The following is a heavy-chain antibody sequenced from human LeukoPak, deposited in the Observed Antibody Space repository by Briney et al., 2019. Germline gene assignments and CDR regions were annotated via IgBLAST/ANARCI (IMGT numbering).Heavy chain of an antibody. D-gene: IGHD1-14*01. CDR3: AIAPTGK. Sequence: GGSLRLSCAASGFTFSSYGMHWVRQAPGKGLEWVAVISYDGSNKYYADSVKGRFTISRDNSKNSLYLQMNSLRTEDTALYYCAIAPTGKWGQGTLVTVSS. CDR2: ISYDGSNK. J-gene: IGHJ4*02. V-gene: IGHV3-30*03. CDR1: GFTFSSYG.